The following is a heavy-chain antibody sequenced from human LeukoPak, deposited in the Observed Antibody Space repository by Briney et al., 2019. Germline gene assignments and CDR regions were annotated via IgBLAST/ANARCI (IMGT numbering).Heavy chain of an antibody. D-gene: IGHD1-26*01. J-gene: IGHJ4*02. CDR3: ARRAMGATSFDY. CDR1: GFTFSTYW. CDR2: ISSSSNTV. Sequence: GGSLRLSCAASGFTFSTYWMTWVRQAPGKGLEWVSYISSSSNTVYYADSVKGRLTVSRDNANNSLYVQMTNLRAEDTAVYYCARRAMGATSFDYWGQGTLVTVPS. V-gene: IGHV3-48*04.